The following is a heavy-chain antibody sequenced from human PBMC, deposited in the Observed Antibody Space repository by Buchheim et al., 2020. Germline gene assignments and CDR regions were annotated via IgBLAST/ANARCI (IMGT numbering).Heavy chain of an antibody. D-gene: IGHD6-19*01. CDR1: GFTFSTYG. CDR2: IWFDGSKT. V-gene: IGHV3-33*03. Sequence: QMQLVESGGGVVQPGGSLRLSCAASGFTFSTYGMHWVRQAPGKGLEWVALIWFDGSKTYYADSVKGRFSISRDNSKNTLHLQMSSLKAEDTAVYYCARGRQWLVPDFDYWGQGTL. J-gene: IGHJ4*02. CDR3: ARGRQWLVPDFDY.